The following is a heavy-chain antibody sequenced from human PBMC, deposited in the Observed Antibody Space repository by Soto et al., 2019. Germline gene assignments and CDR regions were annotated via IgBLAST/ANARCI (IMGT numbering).Heavy chain of an antibody. Sequence: QVQLQQWGAGLLKPSETLSLTCAVYGGSFSGYYWSWIRQPPGKGLEWIGEINHSGSTHYNPSLKSRVTISVDTSKNQLYLKLSSVTAADTAVYYCAIATVGNPFDPWGQGTLVTVSS. J-gene: IGHJ5*02. CDR2: INHSGST. CDR1: GGSFSGYY. CDR3: AIATVGNPFDP. V-gene: IGHV4-34*01. D-gene: IGHD6-13*01.